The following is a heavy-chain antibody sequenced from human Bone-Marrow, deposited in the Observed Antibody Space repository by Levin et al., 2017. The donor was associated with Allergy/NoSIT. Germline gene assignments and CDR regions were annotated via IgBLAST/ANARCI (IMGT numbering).Heavy chain of an antibody. D-gene: IGHD3-22*01. J-gene: IGHJ4*02. CDR2: IYDSGAT. V-gene: IGHV3-53*01. Sequence: GESLKISCVASGFNVSDNYMSWVRQAPGKGLQWVSEIYDSGATHYTDSVKGRFTISRDSSKNTLYLHMSSLRVDDTAVYFCGSGYPVDYWGQGTLVSVSS. CDR1: GFNVSDNY. CDR3: GSGYPVDY.